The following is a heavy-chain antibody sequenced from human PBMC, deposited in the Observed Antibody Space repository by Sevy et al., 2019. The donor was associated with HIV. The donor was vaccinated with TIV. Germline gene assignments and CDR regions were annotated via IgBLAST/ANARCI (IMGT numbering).Heavy chain of an antibody. CDR3: ARQKRSADFLDY. V-gene: IGHV5-51*01. Sequence: GESLKISCMASGYSFSSHWIGWVRQKPGKGLEWVGIIYPSDSETRYSPSFQGQVTISADKSINTAYLQWSSLKASDSSMYYCARQKRSADFLDYWGQGTLVTVSS. J-gene: IGHJ4*02. D-gene: IGHD2-21*02. CDR2: IYPSDSET. CDR1: GYSFSSHW.